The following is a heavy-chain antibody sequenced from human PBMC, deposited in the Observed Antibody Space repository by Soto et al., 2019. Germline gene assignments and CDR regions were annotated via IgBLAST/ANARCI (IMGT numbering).Heavy chain of an antibody. CDR2: ISAYNGNT. V-gene: IGHV1-18*01. D-gene: IGHD3-3*01. J-gene: IGHJ6*02. Sequence: ASVKVSCKASGYTFTSYGISWVRQAPGQGLEWMGWISAYNGNTNYAQKLQGRVTMTTDTSTSTAYMELRSLRSDDTAVYYCAREALRFLEWSLQYGMDVWGQGTTVTVSS. CDR3: AREALRFLEWSLQYGMDV. CDR1: GYTFTSYG.